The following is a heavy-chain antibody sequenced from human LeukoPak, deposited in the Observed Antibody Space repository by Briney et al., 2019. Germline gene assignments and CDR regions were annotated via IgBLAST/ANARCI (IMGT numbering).Heavy chain of an antibody. V-gene: IGHV3-30*04. J-gene: IGHJ4*02. D-gene: IGHD3-22*01. Sequence: GGSLRLSCAASGFTFSSYAMHWVRQAPGKGLEWVAVISYVGGNEYYADSVKGRFTISRDNSKNTLYLQMNSLRAEDTAVYYCARGDYYDSSGYYRPNNFDYWGQGTLVTVSS. CDR3: ARGDYYDSSGYYRPNNFDY. CDR2: ISYVGGNE. CDR1: GFTFSSYA.